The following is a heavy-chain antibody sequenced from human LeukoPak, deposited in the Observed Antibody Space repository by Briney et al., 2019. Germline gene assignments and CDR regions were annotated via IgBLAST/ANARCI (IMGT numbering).Heavy chain of an antibody. J-gene: IGHJ4*02. CDR3: TGGVVVVTAVGDY. CDR2: ISRSGNTR. Sequence: GGSLRLSCVASGFTFNEYEMNWVRQAPGKGLEWLSYISRSGNTRYYGNSVKGRFTISRDKAKNSLYLQMNSLRAEDTAIYYCTGGVVVVTAVGDYWGQGTLVAVSS. V-gene: IGHV3-48*03. CDR1: GFTFNEYE. D-gene: IGHD2-21*02.